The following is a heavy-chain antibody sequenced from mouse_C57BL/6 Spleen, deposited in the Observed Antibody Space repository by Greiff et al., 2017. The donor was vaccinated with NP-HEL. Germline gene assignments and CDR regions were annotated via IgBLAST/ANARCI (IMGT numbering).Heavy chain of an antibody. V-gene: IGHV1-9*01. J-gene: IGHJ3*01. D-gene: IGHD2-4*01. CDR3: ARRGGVYDYDGTY. Sequence: QVQLQQSGAELMKPGASVKLSCKATGYTFTGYWIEWVKQRPGHGLEWIGEILPGSGSTNYNEKFKGKATFTADTSSNTAYMQLSSLTTEDSAIYYCARRGGVYDYDGTYWGQGTLVTVSA. CDR2: ILPGSGST. CDR1: GYTFTGYW.